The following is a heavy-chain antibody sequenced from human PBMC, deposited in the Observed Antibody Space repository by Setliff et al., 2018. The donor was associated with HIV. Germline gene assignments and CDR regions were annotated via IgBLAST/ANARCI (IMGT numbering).Heavy chain of an antibody. J-gene: IGHJ4*02. CDR2: VNRDGSSE. V-gene: IGHV3-74*01. CDR1: GFTFSSYW. Sequence: PGGSLRLSCVASGFTFSSYWMHWVRQAPGKGLVWVSRVNRDGSSETYADSVKGRFTISRDNAKNTLYLQMNSLRVEDTGVYYCHSGYDTEEQSYFDYWGQGTLVTAPQ. D-gene: IGHD5-12*01. CDR3: HSGYDTEEQSYFDY.